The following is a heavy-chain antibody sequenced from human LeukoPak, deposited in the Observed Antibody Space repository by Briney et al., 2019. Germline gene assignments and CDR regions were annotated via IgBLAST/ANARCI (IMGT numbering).Heavy chain of an antibody. V-gene: IGHV1-2*02. CDR3: ARGVTGIYYYYYMDV. J-gene: IGHJ6*03. CDR1: GYTFTGYY. CDR2: VNPNSGDT. Sequence: ASVKVSYKASGYTFTGYYMHWVRQAPGQGLEWMGWVNPNSGDTNYAQKFQGRVTMTRDTSISTAYMELSGLRSDDTAVYYCARGVTGIYYYYYMDVWGKGTTVTVSS. D-gene: IGHD3-10*01.